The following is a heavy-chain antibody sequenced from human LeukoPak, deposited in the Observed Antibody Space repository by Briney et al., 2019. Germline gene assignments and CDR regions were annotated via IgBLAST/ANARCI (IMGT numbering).Heavy chain of an antibody. Sequence: GRSLRLSCAASGFTFSSYAMSWVRQAPGKGLEWVSAISGSGGSTYYADSVKGRFTISRDNSKNTLYLQMNSLRAEDTAVYYCVAMIVVVDYFDYWGQGTLVTVSS. D-gene: IGHD3-22*01. J-gene: IGHJ4*02. CDR2: ISGSGGST. CDR3: VAMIVVVDYFDY. V-gene: IGHV3-23*01. CDR1: GFTFSSYA.